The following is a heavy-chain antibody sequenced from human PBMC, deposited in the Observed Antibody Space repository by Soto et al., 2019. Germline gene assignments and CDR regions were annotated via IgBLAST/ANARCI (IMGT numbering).Heavy chain of an antibody. CDR3: ASSRYCTNGVCYAPPTLIDLNWFDP. Sequence: SVKVSCKASGCTFSSYAISWVRQAPGQGLEWMGGIIPIFGTANYAQKFQGRVTITADKSTSTAYMELSSLRSEDTAVYYCASSRYCTNGVCYAPPTLIDLNWFDPWGQGTLVTVSS. V-gene: IGHV1-69*06. J-gene: IGHJ5*02. D-gene: IGHD2-8*01. CDR2: IIPIFGTA. CDR1: GCTFSSYA.